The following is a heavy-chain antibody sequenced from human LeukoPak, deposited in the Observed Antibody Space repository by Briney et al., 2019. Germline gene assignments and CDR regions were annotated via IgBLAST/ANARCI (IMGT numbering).Heavy chain of an antibody. D-gene: IGHD6-19*01. J-gene: IGHJ4*02. CDR3: AKDARRSSGWYFFDH. V-gene: IGHV3-23*01. CDR1: GFTFSSLA. CDR2: ISDSGGTT. Sequence: GGSVTLSCAGSGFTFSSLAMVWVRQAPGKGLEWVSVISDSGGTTYYADYVKGRFTISRDNSRNTLYLQMNSLRVEDTAVYYCAKDARRSSGWYFFDHWGQGTLVTVSS.